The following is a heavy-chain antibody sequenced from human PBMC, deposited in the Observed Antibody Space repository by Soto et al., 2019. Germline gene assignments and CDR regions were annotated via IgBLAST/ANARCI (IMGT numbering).Heavy chain of an antibody. Sequence: GGSLRLSCAASGFTFGSSGMHWARKAPGKGLEWVAGISYDGSKKYYGESVKGRFTISSDNSKNTLYLQMNSLRVEDTAVYYCAKAIENYSTGYYKPFYYFGVDVWGQGTTVTVSS. V-gene: IGHV3-30*18. D-gene: IGHD3-22*01. CDR2: ISYDGSKK. J-gene: IGHJ6*02. CDR1: GFTFGSSG. CDR3: AKAIENYSTGYYKPFYYFGVDV.